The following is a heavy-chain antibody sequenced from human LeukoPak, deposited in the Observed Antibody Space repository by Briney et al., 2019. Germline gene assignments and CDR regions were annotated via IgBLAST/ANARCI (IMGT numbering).Heavy chain of an antibody. D-gene: IGHD4-17*01. V-gene: IGHV3-7*01. Sequence: GGSLRLSCAASGFTFSSYWMSWVRQAPGKGLEWVANIKQDGSEKYYVDSVKGRFTISRDNAKNSLYLQMNSLRVEDTAVYYCARDYGDYYFDYWGQGTLVTVSS. J-gene: IGHJ4*02. CDR1: GFTFSSYW. CDR2: IKQDGSEK. CDR3: ARDYGDYYFDY.